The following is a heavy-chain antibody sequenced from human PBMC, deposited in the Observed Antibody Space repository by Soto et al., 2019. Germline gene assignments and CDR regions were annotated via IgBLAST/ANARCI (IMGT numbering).Heavy chain of an antibody. V-gene: IGHV3-7*03. CDR1: GFTFSSHQ. D-gene: IGHD6-19*01. J-gene: IGHJ4*02. Sequence: GSLRLSCAASGFTFSSHQMNWVRQAPGKGLEWVAKKKQDGIVKSYVDSVKGRFTISRDNAKNSLFLQMNSLKGEDTAVYYCARWTDNNGWHLDYWGQGTLVTVSS. CDR3: ARWTDNNGWHLDY. CDR2: KKQDGIVK.